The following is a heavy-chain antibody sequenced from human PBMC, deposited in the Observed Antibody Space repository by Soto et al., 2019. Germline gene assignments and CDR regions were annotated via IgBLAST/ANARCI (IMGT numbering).Heavy chain of an antibody. J-gene: IGHJ5*02. Sequence: GESLKISCNGSGYSFTSYWISWVRQMPGKGLEWMGRIDPSDSYTNYSPSFQGHVTISADKSISTAYLQWSSLKASDTAMYYCARTTVTTGSLDPWGQGTLVTVSS. CDR3: ARTTVTTGSLDP. CDR1: GYSFTSYW. D-gene: IGHD4-4*01. V-gene: IGHV5-10-1*01. CDR2: IDPSDSYT.